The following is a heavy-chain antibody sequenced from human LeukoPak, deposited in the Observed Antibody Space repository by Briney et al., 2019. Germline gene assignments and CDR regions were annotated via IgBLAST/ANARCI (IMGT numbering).Heavy chain of an antibody. Sequence: GGSLRLSCEASGFIFNNYWMSWVRQTPGEGLEWVANIKEDGSEQYYVDSVKGRFTITRDNAKNLLYLQVNSLRAEDTAVYYCARALTESTGYKHWGQGTLVTVSS. D-gene: IGHD5-24*01. J-gene: IGHJ1*01. CDR1: GFIFNNYW. CDR3: ARALTESTGYKH. V-gene: IGHV3-7*03. CDR2: IKEDGSEQ.